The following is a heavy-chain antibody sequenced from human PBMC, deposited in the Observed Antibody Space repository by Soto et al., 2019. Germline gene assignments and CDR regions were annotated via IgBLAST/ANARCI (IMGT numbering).Heavy chain of an antibody. D-gene: IGHD1-26*01. Sequence: SVKVSCKASGFTFTSSAVQWVRQARGQRLEWIGWIVVGSGNTNYAQKFQERVTITRDMSTSTAYMELSSLRSEDTAVYYCAAANSGSYYRYDYWGRGTLVTVS. CDR3: AAANSGSYYRYDY. CDR2: IVVGSGNT. J-gene: IGHJ4*02. CDR1: GFTFTSSA. V-gene: IGHV1-58*01.